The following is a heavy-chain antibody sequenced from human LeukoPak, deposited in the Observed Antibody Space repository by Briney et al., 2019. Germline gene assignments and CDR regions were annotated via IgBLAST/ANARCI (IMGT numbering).Heavy chain of an antibody. CDR2: INPNSGGT. Sequence: ASVKVSCKASGYTFTSYDINWVRQAPGQGLEWMGWINPNSGGTNSAQKFQGRVTMTRDTSISTAYMELSTLRSDDTAVYYCATNQYGDYTLGDYWGQGTLVSVSS. J-gene: IGHJ4*02. CDR1: GYTFTSYD. V-gene: IGHV1-2*02. CDR3: ATNQYGDYTLGDY. D-gene: IGHD4-17*01.